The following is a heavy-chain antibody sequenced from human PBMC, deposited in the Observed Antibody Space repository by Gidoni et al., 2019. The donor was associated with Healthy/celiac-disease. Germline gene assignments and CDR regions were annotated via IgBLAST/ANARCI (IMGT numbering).Heavy chain of an antibody. V-gene: IGHV3-9*01. CDR3: AKDIQGATRRQSYGMDV. CDR1: GFTFDDYA. CDR2: ISWNSGSI. Sequence: EVQLVESGGGLVQPGRSLRLSCAASGFTFDDYAMHWVRQAPGKGLEWVSGISWNSGSIGYADSVKGRFTISRDNAKNSLYLQMNSLRAEDTALYYCAKDIQGATRRQSYGMDVWGQGTTVTVSS. D-gene: IGHD1-26*01. J-gene: IGHJ6*02.